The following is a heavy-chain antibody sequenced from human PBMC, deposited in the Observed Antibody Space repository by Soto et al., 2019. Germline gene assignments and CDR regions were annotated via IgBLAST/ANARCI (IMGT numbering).Heavy chain of an antibody. J-gene: IGHJ5*02. CDR3: AREVAAAGDDPTGGFDP. D-gene: IGHD6-13*01. CDR1: GGTFSSYA. CDR2: IIPIFGTA. Sequence: QVQLVQSGAEVKKPGSSVKVSCKASGGTFSSYAISWVRQAPGQGLEWMGGIIPIFGTANYAQKFQGRVTITADKSTSTAYMELSSLRSEDTAVYYCAREVAAAGDDPTGGFDPWGQGTLVTVSS. V-gene: IGHV1-69*06.